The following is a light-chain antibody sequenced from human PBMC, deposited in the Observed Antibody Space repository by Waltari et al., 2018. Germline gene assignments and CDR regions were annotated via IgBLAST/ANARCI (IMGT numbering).Light chain of an antibody. CDR2: DVT. V-gene: IGLV2-14*03. CDR3: SSYTSSSTRV. CDR1: SSDVGCCTY. J-gene: IGLJ1*01. Sequence: QSALTQPASVSGSPGQSITISCTGTSSDVGCCTYVSWCQQHPGKAPKPRIYDVTNRPSGVSNRFSGSKSGNPASLTISGLQAEDEADYYCSSYTSSSTRVFGTGTKVTVL.